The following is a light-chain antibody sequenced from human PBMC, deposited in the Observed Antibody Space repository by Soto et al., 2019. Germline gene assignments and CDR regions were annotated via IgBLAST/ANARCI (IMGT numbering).Light chain of an antibody. J-gene: IGKJ1*01. CDR1: QSVSNNY. CDR2: GAS. V-gene: IGKV3-20*01. CDR3: QQYGSSGT. Sequence: EIVFAQSPGTLSLSPGERATLSFRASQSVSNNYLAWYQQKPGQAPRLLIYGASNRATGIPDRFSGSGSGTDFTLTISRLEPEDFAVYYCQQYGSSGTFGQGTKV.